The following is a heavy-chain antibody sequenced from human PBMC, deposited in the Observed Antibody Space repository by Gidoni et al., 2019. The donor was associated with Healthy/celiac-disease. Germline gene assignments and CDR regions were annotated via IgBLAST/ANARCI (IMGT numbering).Heavy chain of an antibody. V-gene: IGHV3-23*04. Sequence: EVQLVESGGGLVQPGGSLRLSCAASGFTFSSYAMSWVRQAPGKGLEWVSAISGSGGSTYYADSVKGRFTISRDNSKNTLYLQMNSLRAEDTAVYYCAKDPQDYYDSSGYLPGGWGQGTLVTVSS. J-gene: IGHJ4*02. D-gene: IGHD3-22*01. CDR3: AKDPQDYYDSSGYLPGG. CDR2: ISGSGGST. CDR1: GFTFSSYA.